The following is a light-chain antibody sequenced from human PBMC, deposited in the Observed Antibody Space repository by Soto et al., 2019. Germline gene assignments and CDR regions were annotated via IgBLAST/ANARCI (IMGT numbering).Light chain of an antibody. CDR1: SSNIGNNY. CDR3: GTWDSSLRLYV. V-gene: IGLV1-51*01. CDR2: DNS. J-gene: IGLJ1*01. Sequence: QSVLTQPPSVSAAPGQKVTISCSGSSSNIGNNYVSWYQQLPGTAPKLLIYDNSKRPSGIPDRFSGSKSGTSATLGITGLQTGDEADYYCGTWDSSLRLYVFGTGTKVTVL.